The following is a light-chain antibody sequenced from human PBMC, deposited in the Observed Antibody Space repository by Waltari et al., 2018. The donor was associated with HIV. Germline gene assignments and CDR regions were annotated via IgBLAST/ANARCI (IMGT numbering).Light chain of an antibody. CDR1: STDSRFYQY. CDR3: ASNRLDYTLI. J-gene: IGLJ2*01. V-gene: IGLV2-14*03. CDR2: DIN. Sequence: QSALTQPASVSGFLGQSINISCTGISTDSRFYQYVSWYQQHPGKIPRLIIFDINNRPSGVSDHVSGSRSGNSASLTFSVLQSGDEAHYYCASNRLDYTLIFGGGTKLTVL.